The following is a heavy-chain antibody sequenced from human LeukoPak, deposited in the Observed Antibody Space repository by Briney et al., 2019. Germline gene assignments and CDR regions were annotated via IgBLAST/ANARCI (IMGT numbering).Heavy chain of an antibody. CDR3: VREDFVVIPAAMRGDY. V-gene: IGHV1-2*02. J-gene: IGHJ4*02. Sequence: ASVKVSCKASGYTFTGFYIHWVRQAPGQGLEWMGWINPDRGGTNYAQKFQGRVTLTRDTSINTAYMELSGLTSDDTAVYYCVREDFVVIPAAMRGDYRGKGTLVIVSS. CDR2: INPDRGGT. D-gene: IGHD2-2*01. CDR1: GYTFTGFY.